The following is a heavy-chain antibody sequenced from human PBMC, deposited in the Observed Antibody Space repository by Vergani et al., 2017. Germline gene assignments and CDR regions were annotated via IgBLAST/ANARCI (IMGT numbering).Heavy chain of an antibody. D-gene: IGHD1-20*01. CDR1: GGSISSYY. V-gene: IGHV4-59*12. Sequence: QVQLQESGPGLVKPSETLSLTCTVSGGSISSYYWSWIRQPPGKGLEWIGEIYHSGSTNYNPSLKSRVTISVDKSKNQFSLKLSSVTAADTAVYYCARFLTGTTIYYYYGMDVWGQGTTVTVSS. CDR2: IYHSGST. J-gene: IGHJ6*02. CDR3: ARFLTGTTIYYYYGMDV.